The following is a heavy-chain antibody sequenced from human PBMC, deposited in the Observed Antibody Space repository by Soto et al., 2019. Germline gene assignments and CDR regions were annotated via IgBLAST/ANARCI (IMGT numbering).Heavy chain of an antibody. D-gene: IGHD5-12*01. Sequence: QLQLGESGGGVVQPGRSLRLSCAASGFTFSDYGMHWVRQAPGKGLESVAVIWYDGTNKYYVDSVKGRFTVSRDNSKNTLFLQMDILRHEDTAVYYCARVSGFDADYGFEVWGQGTMVIVSS. CDR2: IWYDGTNK. CDR3: ARVSGFDADYGFEV. V-gene: IGHV3-33*01. CDR1: GFTFSDYG. J-gene: IGHJ3*01.